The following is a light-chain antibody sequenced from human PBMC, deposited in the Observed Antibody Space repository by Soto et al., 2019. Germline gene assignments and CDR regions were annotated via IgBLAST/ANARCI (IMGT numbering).Light chain of an antibody. Sequence: AIHLTQSPSSLSASVGDRVTITCRASQGISSALAWYQQKPGKAPKLLIYDASSLESGVPSRFSGSGSGTDFTLTISSLQPEDFATYYCQQFNNYPHPAWTFGQGTKVDIK. V-gene: IGKV1D-13*01. CDR3: QQFNNYPHPAWT. CDR1: QGISSA. CDR2: DAS. J-gene: IGKJ1*01.